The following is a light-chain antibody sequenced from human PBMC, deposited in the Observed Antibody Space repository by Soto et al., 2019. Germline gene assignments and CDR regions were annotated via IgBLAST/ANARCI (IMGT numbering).Light chain of an antibody. CDR3: QQSYSTPRT. CDR1: QTIITS. CDR2: AAS. Sequence: DIQMTQSPSSLSASVGDRVSITCRASQTIITSLNWYQQKPGKAPKLLISAASNLQSGVPSRFSCSGSETAFTLTISSVQPEDFATYYCQQSYSTPRTFGQGTKLEIK. V-gene: IGKV1-39*01. J-gene: IGKJ2*01.